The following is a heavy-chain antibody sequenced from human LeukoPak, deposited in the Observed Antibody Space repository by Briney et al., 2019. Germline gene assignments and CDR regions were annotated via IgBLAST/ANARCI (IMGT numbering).Heavy chain of an antibody. Sequence: PGGSLRLSCAASGFTFSDYWMSWVRQAPGKGLEWVANIKEDGSTKYYVDSVKGRFTISRANAKNSVYLQISSQRVEDTAVYYCARIGYSSSSYDYWGQGTLVTVSS. V-gene: IGHV3-7*01. CDR2: IKEDGSTK. CDR1: GFTFSDYW. J-gene: IGHJ4*02. D-gene: IGHD6-6*01. CDR3: ARIGYSSSSYDY.